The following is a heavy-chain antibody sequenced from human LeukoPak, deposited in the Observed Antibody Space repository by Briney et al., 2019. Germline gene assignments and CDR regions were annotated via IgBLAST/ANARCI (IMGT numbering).Heavy chain of an antibody. J-gene: IGHJ3*02. CDR3: ARDLSGLHAFDI. V-gene: IGHV4-59*01. D-gene: IGHD3/OR15-3a*01. CDR1: GGSISSYY. Sequence: KSSETLSLTCTVSGGSISSYYWSWIRQPPGKGLEWIGYIYYSGSTNYNPSLKSRVTISVDTSKNQFSLKLSSVTAADTAVYYCARDLSGLHAFDIWGQGTMVTVSS. CDR2: IYYSGST.